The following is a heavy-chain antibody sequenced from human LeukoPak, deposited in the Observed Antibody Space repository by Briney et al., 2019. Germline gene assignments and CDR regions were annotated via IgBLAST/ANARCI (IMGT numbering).Heavy chain of an antibody. V-gene: IGHV3-30*04. Sequence: GGSLRLSCAASGFTFSTYAMSWVRQAPGKGLEWVAVISYDGSNKYYADSVKGRFTISRDNSKNTPYLQMNSLRAEDTAVYYCAREGIPQWSFDYWGHGTLVTVSS. D-gene: IGHD6-19*01. CDR3: AREGIPQWSFDY. J-gene: IGHJ4*01. CDR2: ISYDGSNK. CDR1: GFTFSTYA.